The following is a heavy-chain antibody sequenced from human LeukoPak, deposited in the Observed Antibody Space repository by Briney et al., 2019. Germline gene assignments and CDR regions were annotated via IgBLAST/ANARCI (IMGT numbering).Heavy chain of an antibody. J-gene: IGHJ5*02. Sequence: SGPTLVKPPQTLTLTCTFSGFSLGTRGGGVGWIRQPPGKALEWLSLNYWDDGKRYSPARKSRLTITKDTSKNQVVLTMTNMDPVDTAIYYCAHRVGWFDLWGQGTLVTVSS. V-gene: IGHV2-5*02. CDR1: GFSLGTRGGG. CDR3: AHRVGWFDL. CDR2: NYWDDGK. D-gene: IGHD1-26*01.